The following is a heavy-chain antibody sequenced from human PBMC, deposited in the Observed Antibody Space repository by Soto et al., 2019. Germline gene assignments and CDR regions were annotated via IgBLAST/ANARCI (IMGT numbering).Heavy chain of an antibody. CDR2: INHSGST. J-gene: IGHJ4*02. Sequence: SETLSLTCAVYGGSFSGYYWSWIRQPPGKGLEWIGEINHSGSTNYNPSLKSRVTISVDTSKNQFSLKLSSVTAADTAVYYCARLITIFGVVMGYFDYWGQGTLVTVSS. CDR3: ARLITIFGVVMGYFDY. D-gene: IGHD3-3*01. V-gene: IGHV4-34*01. CDR1: GGSFSGYY.